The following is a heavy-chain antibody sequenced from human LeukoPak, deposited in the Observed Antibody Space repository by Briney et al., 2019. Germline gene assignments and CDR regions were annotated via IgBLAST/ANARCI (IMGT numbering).Heavy chain of an antibody. CDR1: GFGFTFSTSW. CDR3: VRISTAVAGGDY. J-gene: IGHJ4*02. D-gene: IGHD6-19*01. CDR2: IKQDGSEK. Sequence: GGSLRLSCAASGFGFTFSTSWMSWVRQAPGKGLEWVANIKQDGSEKYYVDSVKGRFTISRDNAKNSLYLQMDSLIAEDTAVYYCVRISTAVAGGDYWGQGTLVTVSS. V-gene: IGHV3-7*03.